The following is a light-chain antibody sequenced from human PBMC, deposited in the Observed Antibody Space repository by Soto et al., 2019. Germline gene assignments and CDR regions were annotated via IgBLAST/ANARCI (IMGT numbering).Light chain of an antibody. CDR1: QGVSSN. Sequence: EIVMTQSPATLSVSPGERATLSCRASQGVSSNLAWYQQKPGQAPRLLIYGASTRATCIPARFSGSGSGTEFTLTISSLQSEDFAVYYCQQYKNCPLAFGQGNKVEIK. CDR3: QQYKNCPLA. CDR2: GAS. J-gene: IGKJ1*01. V-gene: IGKV3-15*01.